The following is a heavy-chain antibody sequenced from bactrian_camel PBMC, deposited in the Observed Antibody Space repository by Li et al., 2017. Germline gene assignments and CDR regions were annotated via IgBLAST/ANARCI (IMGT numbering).Heavy chain of an antibody. Sequence: HVQLVESGGGSVQAGGSLRLSCTTSHLSIDSYCMAFFREAPGNEREGVAAISSVGHDPVYGDSVKGRFTISRDNAKDTLYLQMNSLKIEDTAVYYCALGSSRQTTMTARGKGTQVTVS. J-gene: IGHJ4*01. V-gene: IGHV3S6*01. D-gene: IGHD5*01. CDR2: ISSVGHDP. CDR1: HLSIDSYC.